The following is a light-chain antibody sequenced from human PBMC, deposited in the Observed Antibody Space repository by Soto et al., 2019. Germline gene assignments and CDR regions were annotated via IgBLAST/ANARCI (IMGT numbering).Light chain of an antibody. V-gene: IGLV2-11*01. CDR3: CSYAGISTTVV. J-gene: IGLJ2*01. Sequence: QSVLTQPRSVSASPGQSVTISCTGTRDNYVSWYQQHPGKAPKFIIFDINKRASGVPDRFSGSKSGNTASLTISGLQAEDEADYYCCSYAGISTTVVFGGGTKLTVL. CDR1: RDNY. CDR2: DIN.